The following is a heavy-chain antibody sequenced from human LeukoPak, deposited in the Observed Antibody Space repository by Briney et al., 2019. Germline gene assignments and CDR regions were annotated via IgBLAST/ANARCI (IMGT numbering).Heavy chain of an antibody. D-gene: IGHD1-26*01. CDR1: GGSISSSSYY. CDR3: ARGFSGSSDFDY. J-gene: IGHJ4*02. CDR2: IYYSGST. V-gene: IGHV4-39*01. Sequence: KASETLSLTCTVSGGSISSSSYYWGWIRQPPGKGLEWIGSIYYSGSTYYNPSLKSRVTISVDTSKNQFSLKLSSVTAADTAVYYCARGFSGSSDFDYWGQGTLVTVSS.